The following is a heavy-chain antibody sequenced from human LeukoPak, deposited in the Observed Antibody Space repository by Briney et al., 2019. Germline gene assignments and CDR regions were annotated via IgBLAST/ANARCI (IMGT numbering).Heavy chain of an antibody. CDR3: ATFPFWSETISFDC. CDR1: GGTFSSYA. D-gene: IGHD3-3*01. V-gene: IGHV1-69*13. J-gene: IGHJ4*02. Sequence: SVKVSCKASGGTFSSYAISWVRQAPGQGLEWMGGIIPIFGTANYAQKFQGRVTITADESTSTAYMELSSLRSEDTAVYYCATFPFWSETISFDCWGQGTLVTVSS. CDR2: IIPIFGTA.